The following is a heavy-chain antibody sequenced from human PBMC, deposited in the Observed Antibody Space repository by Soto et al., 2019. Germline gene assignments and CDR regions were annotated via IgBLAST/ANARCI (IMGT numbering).Heavy chain of an antibody. J-gene: IGHJ4*02. V-gene: IGHV4-39*01. Sequence: QLQLQESGPGLVKPSETLSLTCTVSGGSINNSSFYWGWVRQPPGKRLEWIGSIYYSGRAYYNPSLKSRLTISVDTSKNQFSLNLSSVTAADTAVYFCARRPLVRLIIPYYFDSWGQGTLVTVSS. D-gene: IGHD3-10*01. CDR1: GGSINNSSFY. CDR3: ARRPLVRLIIPYYFDS. CDR2: IYYSGRA.